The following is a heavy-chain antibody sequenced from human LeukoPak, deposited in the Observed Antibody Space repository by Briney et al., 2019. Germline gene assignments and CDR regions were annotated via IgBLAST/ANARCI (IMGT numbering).Heavy chain of an antibody. Sequence: PSETLSLTCTVSGGSISSYYWSWIRQPPGKGLEWIGYIYYSGSTNYNPSLKSRVTISVDTSKNQFSLKLSSVTAADTAVYYCARLVGAAGNWFDPWGQGTLATVSS. CDR3: ARLVGAAGNWFDP. CDR2: IYYSGST. CDR1: GGSISSYY. D-gene: IGHD6-13*01. V-gene: IGHV4-59*01. J-gene: IGHJ5*02.